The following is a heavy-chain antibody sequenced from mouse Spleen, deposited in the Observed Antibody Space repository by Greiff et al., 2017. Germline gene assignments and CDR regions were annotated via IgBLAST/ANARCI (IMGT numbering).Heavy chain of an antibody. CDR2: IYPGSGST. J-gene: IGHJ1*03. CDR1: GYTFTSYW. Sequence: QVHVKQPGAELVKPGASVKMSCKASGYTFTSYWITWVKQRPGQGLEWIGDIYPGSGSTNYNEKFKSKATLTVDTSSSTAYMQLSSLTSEDSAVYYCARKENYYGSSYGYFDVWGTGTTVTVSS. D-gene: IGHD1-1*01. V-gene: IGHV1-55*01. CDR3: ARKENYYGSSYGYFDV.